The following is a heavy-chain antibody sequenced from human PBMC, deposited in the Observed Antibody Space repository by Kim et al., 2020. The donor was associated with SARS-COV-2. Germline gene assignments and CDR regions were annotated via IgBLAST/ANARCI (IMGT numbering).Heavy chain of an antibody. D-gene: IGHD5-18*01. V-gene: IGHV3-15*01. Sequence: AAPVKGRFTISRDDSKNTLYLQMNSLKTEDTAVYYCTTRGYSYEGGYFDYWGQGTLVTVSS. CDR3: TTRGYSYEGGYFDY. J-gene: IGHJ4*02.